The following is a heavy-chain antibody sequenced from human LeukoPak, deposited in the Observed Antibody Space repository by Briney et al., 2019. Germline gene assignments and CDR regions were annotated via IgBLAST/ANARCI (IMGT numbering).Heavy chain of an antibody. CDR2: IYPGDSDT. J-gene: IGHJ4*02. D-gene: IGHD4-17*01. CDR1: GYTFTNYW. CDR3: ARSAAVTTTHLDY. Sequence: GESLRISCKGYGYTFTNYWIGWVRQMPGKGLEWMGIIYPGDSDTRYSPSFQGQVTISADKSISTAYLQWSSLKASDTAMYYCARSAAVTTTHLDYWGQGTLVTVSS. V-gene: IGHV5-51*01.